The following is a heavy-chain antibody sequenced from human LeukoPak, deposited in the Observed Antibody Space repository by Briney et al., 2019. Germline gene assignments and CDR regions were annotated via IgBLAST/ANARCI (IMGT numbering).Heavy chain of an antibody. V-gene: IGHV3-9*01. CDR3: AKGRDKYQLLSKNWFDP. J-gene: IGHJ5*02. CDR1: GFTYDDYA. Sequence: GGSLRLSCAASGFTYDDYAMHWVRQAPGKGLEWVSGISWNSGSIGYADSVKGRFTISRDNAKNSLYLQMNSLRAEDTALYYCAKGRDKYQLLSKNWFDPWGQGTLVTVSS. D-gene: IGHD2-2*01. CDR2: ISWNSGSI.